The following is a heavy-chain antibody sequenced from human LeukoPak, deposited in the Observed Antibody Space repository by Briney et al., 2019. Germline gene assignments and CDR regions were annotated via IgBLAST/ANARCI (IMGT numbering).Heavy chain of an antibody. CDR2: IIPIFGTA. CDR1: GGTFSSYA. Sequence: SVKVSCKASGGTFSSYAISWVRQAPGQGLEWMGGIIPIFGTANYAQKFQGRVTITADKSTSTAYMELSSLRSEDTAVYYCATEEQSRYYYYYMDVWGKGTTVTVSS. V-gene: IGHV1-69*06. D-gene: IGHD6-19*01. J-gene: IGHJ6*03. CDR3: ATEEQSRYYYYYMDV.